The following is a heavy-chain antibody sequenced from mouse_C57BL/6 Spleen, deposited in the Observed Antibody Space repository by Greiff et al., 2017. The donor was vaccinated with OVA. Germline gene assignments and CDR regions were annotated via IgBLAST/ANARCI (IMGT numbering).Heavy chain of an antibody. D-gene: IGHD1-1*01. CDR1: GYSITSGYY. J-gene: IGHJ3*01. CDR3: ARDPHYYGSSFGAY. CDR2: ISYDGSN. Sequence: ESGPGLVKPSQSLSLTCSVTGYSITSGYYWNWIRQFPGNKLEWMGYISYDGSNNYNPSLKNRISITRDTSKNQFFLKLNSVTTEDTATYYCARDPHYYGSSFGAYWGQGTLVTVSA. V-gene: IGHV3-6*01.